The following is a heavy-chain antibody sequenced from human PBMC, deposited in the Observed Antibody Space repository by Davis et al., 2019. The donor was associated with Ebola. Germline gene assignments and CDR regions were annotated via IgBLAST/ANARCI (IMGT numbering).Heavy chain of an antibody. Sequence: AASVKVSCKASGGTFSSYAISWVRQAPGQGLEWMGGIIPIFGTANYAQKFQGRVTITADKSTSTAYMELSRLRSDDTAVYYCARGDPYYYYGMDVWGQGTTVTVSS. CDR1: GGTFSSYA. J-gene: IGHJ6*02. V-gene: IGHV1-69*06. CDR3: ARGDPYYYYGMDV. CDR2: IIPIFGTA.